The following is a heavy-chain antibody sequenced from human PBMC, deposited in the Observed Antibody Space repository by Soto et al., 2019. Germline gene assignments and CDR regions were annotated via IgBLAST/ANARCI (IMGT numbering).Heavy chain of an antibody. Sequence: GGSLRLSSAASGFSFSTYGMHWVRQAPGKGLEWVAIISFDGSDKYYADSVKGRFTISRDNSKNTLFLQMNSLRAEDTAVYSCAKPYYYNSSDYYYFDSWGQGTLVTVSS. CDR2: ISFDGSDK. D-gene: IGHD3-22*01. CDR1: GFSFSTYG. V-gene: IGHV3-30*18. J-gene: IGHJ4*02. CDR3: AKPYYYNSSDYYYFDS.